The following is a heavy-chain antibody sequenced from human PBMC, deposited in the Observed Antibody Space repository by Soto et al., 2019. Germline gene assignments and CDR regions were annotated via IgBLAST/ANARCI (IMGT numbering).Heavy chain of an antibody. CDR2: MNAGVGNT. J-gene: IGHJ4*02. V-gene: IGHV1-3*01. Sequence: HVELVQSGADVKKPGASVTISCKASGYTFTDYALNWVRQAPGQRLEWMGWMNAGVGNTLYSQKFQGRITITRDTSASTAYIELNSLKSEDTAIYYCARDTGYTFGSLNYWGPGTLVTVSS. CDR3: ARDTGYTFGSLNY. CDR1: GYTFTDYA. D-gene: IGHD5-18*01.